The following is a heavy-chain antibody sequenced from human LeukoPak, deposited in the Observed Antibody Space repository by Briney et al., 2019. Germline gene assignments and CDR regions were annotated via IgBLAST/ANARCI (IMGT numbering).Heavy chain of an antibody. CDR2: IIPILGIA. CDR3: ARDFLNCSSTSCFMNWFDP. J-gene: IGHJ5*02. V-gene: IGHV1-69*04. CDR1: GGTFSSYT. D-gene: IGHD2-2*01. Sequence: SVKVPCKASGGTFSSYTISWVRQAPGQGLEWMGRIIPILGIANYAQKFQGRVTITADKSTSTAYMELSSLRSEDTAVYYCARDFLNCSSTSCFMNWFDPWGQGTLVTVSS.